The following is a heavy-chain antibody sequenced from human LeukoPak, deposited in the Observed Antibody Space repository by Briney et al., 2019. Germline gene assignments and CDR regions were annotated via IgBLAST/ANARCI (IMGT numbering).Heavy chain of an antibody. CDR2: INPNDGAT. Sequence: ASVKVSCKASGYTFTMYYIHWVRQAPGQGLEWMGMINPNDGATTYTQRFQGRVTMTRDMSTTTVYMDLRSLRSEDTAVYFCAREVSGIAAAGPGVDYYYMDVWGKGTTVTVSS. V-gene: IGHV1-46*01. CDR1: GYTFTMYY. D-gene: IGHD6-13*01. CDR3: AREVSGIAAAGPGVDYYYMDV. J-gene: IGHJ6*03.